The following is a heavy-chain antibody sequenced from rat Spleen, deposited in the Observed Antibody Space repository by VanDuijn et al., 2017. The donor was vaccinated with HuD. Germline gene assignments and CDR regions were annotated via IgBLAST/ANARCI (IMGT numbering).Heavy chain of an antibody. V-gene: IGHV5-31*01. CDR2: ITNTGGPT. Sequence: EVQLVESGGGLVQPGRSLKLSCVASGFTFNNYWMTWIRQAPGKGLEWVASITNTGGPTYYPDSVKGRFTISRDNAKSTLYLQMNSLRSEDTATYSCTTGVYPGNFDFWGQGVMVTVSS. CDR3: TTGVYPGNFDF. J-gene: IGHJ2*01. D-gene: IGHD1-4*01. CDR1: GFTFNNYW.